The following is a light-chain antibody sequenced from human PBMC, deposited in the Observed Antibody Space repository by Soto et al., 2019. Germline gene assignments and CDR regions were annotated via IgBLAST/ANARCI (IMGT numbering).Light chain of an antibody. Sequence: IVMTQSPPTLSVSPGERATLSCRASQSVSSNLAWYQQKPGRAPRLLIYGASTRATGIPARFSGSGSGTEFTLTISSLQSEDFAVYYCQQYNDWPAGTFGQGTKVEIK. CDR3: QQYNDWPAGT. CDR1: QSVSSN. J-gene: IGKJ1*01. V-gene: IGKV3-15*01. CDR2: GAS.